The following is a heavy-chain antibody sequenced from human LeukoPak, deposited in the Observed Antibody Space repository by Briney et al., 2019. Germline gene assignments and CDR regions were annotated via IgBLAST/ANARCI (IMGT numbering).Heavy chain of an antibody. CDR3: ARRATFDYGDYGSFDP. Sequence: GESLKISCKGSGYSLTSYWIGWVRQMPGKGLEWMGIIYPGDSDTRYSPSFQGQVTISADKSISTAYLQWSSLKASDTAMYYCARRATFDYGDYGSFDPWGQGTLVTVSS. V-gene: IGHV5-51*01. CDR1: GYSLTSYW. CDR2: IYPGDSDT. D-gene: IGHD4-17*01. J-gene: IGHJ5*02.